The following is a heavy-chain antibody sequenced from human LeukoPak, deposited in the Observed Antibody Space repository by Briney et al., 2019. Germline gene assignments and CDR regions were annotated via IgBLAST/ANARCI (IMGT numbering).Heavy chain of an antibody. D-gene: IGHD2-21*02. J-gene: IGHJ4*02. CDR1: GFTVSSNY. CDR3: ASCGGGDCYSGLFLDY. Sequence: GGSLRLSCAASGFTVSSNYMSWVRQDPGKGLEWVSVIYSGGSTYYADSVKGRFTISRDNSKNTLYLQMNSLRAEDTAVYYCASCGGGDCYSGLFLDYWGQGTLVTVSS. CDR2: IYSGGST. V-gene: IGHV3-53*01.